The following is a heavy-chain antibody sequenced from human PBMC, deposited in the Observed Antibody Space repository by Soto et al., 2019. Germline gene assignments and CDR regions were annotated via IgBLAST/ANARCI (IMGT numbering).Heavy chain of an antibody. D-gene: IGHD2-8*02. Sequence: QVQLVESGGGVDQPGRSLRLSCAASGFTFSSYGMHWVRQAPGKGLEWVAVISYDGSNKYYADSVKGRFTISRDNSKNTLYLQMNSLRAEDTAVYYCARLVELLYYFDYWGQGTLVTVSS. J-gene: IGHJ4*02. CDR1: GFTFSSYG. CDR3: ARLVELLYYFDY. V-gene: IGHV3-30*03. CDR2: ISYDGSNK.